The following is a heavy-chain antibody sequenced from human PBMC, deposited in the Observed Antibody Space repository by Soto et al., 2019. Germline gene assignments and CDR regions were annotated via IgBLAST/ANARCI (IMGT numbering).Heavy chain of an antibody. J-gene: IGHJ6*02. Sequence: PSETLSLTCTVSGGSISSNTYYWGWIRQPPGKGLEWIAKISYTGNTYYNPSLQSRVAISVDTSKNQFSLQLTSVTAADTAVYYCARHVKQNLYYFYSGMDVWGPGTTVTVSS. CDR1: GGSISSNTYY. D-gene: IGHD3-16*02. V-gene: IGHV4-39*01. CDR2: ISYTGNT. CDR3: ARHVKQNLYYFYSGMDV.